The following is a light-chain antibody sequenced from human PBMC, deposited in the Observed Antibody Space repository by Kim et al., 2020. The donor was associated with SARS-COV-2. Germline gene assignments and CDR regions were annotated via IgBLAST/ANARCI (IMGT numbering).Light chain of an antibody. CDR2: AAS. V-gene: IGKV3-20*01. J-gene: IGKJ5*01. CDR1: QSVSSTS. Sequence: LSPGERATLCCRAKQSVSSTSLDWYQQKPGQAPRLHIDAASSRAKGSTDRVSGSGSGIDFTLTISRLDPEDFEMYYCQQYGSTITFGQGTRLEIK. CDR3: QQYGSTIT.